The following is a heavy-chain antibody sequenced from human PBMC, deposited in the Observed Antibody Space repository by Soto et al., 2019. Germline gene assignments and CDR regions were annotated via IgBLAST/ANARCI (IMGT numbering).Heavy chain of an antibody. CDR2: IYYSGST. Sequence: SETLSLTCTVSGGSISSGGYYWSWIRQHPGKGLEWIGYIYYSGSTYYNPSLKSRVTISVDTSKNQFSLKLSSVTAADTAVYNCARDRAGDSWTFDYGGQGTLVTVSS. D-gene: IGHD4-17*01. V-gene: IGHV4-31*03. CDR1: GGSISSGGYY. CDR3: ARDRAGDSWTFDY. J-gene: IGHJ4*02.